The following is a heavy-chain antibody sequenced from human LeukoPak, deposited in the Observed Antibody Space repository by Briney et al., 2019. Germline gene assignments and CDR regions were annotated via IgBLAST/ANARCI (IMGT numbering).Heavy chain of an antibody. Sequence: GSLRLSYAASGFTFSSYAMSRVRRPPGKGLEWSGYIYYSGSTNYNPSLKSRVTISVDTSKNQFSLKLNSVTAADTAVYYCARAIDGHNLHFDYWRQGTLVTVSS. CDR2: IYYSGST. D-gene: IGHD5-24*01. CDR1: GFTFSSYA. V-gene: IGHV4-59*01. CDR3: ARAIDGHNLHFDY. J-gene: IGHJ4*02.